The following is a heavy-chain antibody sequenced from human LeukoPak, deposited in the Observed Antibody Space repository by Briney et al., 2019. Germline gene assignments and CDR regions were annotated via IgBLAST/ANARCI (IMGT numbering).Heavy chain of an antibody. Sequence: GGSLRLSCAASGFTFSSYEMNWVRQAPGKGLEWASYISSSGSTIYYADSVKGRFTISRDNAKNSLYLQMNSLRAEDTAVYYCARECCSSTSCYTPCDAFDIWGQGTMVTVSS. CDR2: ISSSGSTI. CDR1: GFTFSSYE. CDR3: ARECCSSTSCYTPCDAFDI. D-gene: IGHD2-2*02. V-gene: IGHV3-48*03. J-gene: IGHJ3*02.